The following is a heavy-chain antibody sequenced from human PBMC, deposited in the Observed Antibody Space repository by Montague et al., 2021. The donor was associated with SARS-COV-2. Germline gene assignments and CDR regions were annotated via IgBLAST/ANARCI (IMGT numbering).Heavy chain of an antibody. Sequence: SETLSLTCAVSSQWTVTWNSGAELRSTPRKCREHGSAYYDTGCNKYKPSLKSRVSMSVDKSWNQFSLRLTSVTAADTAIYYCARKGSGRSDLAYWGQGTLVTVSS. CDR3: ARKGSGRSDLAY. V-gene: IGHV4-28*01. CDR2: YYDTGCN. CDR1: SQWTVTWNS. J-gene: IGHJ4*02. D-gene: IGHD1-26*01.